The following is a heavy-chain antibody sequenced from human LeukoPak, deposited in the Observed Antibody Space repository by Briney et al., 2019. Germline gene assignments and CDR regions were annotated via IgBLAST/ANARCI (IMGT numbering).Heavy chain of an antibody. CDR3: ATAVVPAAIRSYYMDV. CDR2: INPNSGGT. D-gene: IGHD2-2*01. J-gene: IGHJ6*03. V-gene: IGHV1-2*02. Sequence: ASVKVSCKASGYTFTGYYMHWVRQAPGQGLEWMGWINPNSGGTNYAQKFQGRVTMTRDTSISTAYMELSRLRSDYTAVYYCATAVVPAAIRSYYMDVWGKGTTVTVSS. CDR1: GYTFTGYY.